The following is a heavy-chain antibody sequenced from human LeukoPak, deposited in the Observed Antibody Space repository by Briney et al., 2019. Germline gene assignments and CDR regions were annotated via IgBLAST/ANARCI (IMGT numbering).Heavy chain of an antibody. CDR2: IYPGDSDT. CDR3: ARQYKSETYRLGFDP. CDR1: GYSFTSSW. D-gene: IGHD6-19*01. V-gene: IGHV5-51*01. J-gene: IGHJ5*02. Sequence: GESLKISCKGSGYSFTSSWIAWVRQMPGEGLEWMGIIYPGDSDTRYSPSFQGQVTISADKSISTAYLQWSSLKASDTAMYFCARQYKSETYRLGFDPWGQGTLVTVSS.